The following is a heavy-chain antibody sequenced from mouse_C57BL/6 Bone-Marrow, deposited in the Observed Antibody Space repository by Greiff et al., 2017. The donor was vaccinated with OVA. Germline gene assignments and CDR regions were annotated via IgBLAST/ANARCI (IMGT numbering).Heavy chain of an antibody. CDR2: IDPSDSYT. Sequence: QVQLQQPGAELVMPGASVKLSCKASGYTFTSYWMHWVKQRPGQGLEWIGEIDPSDSYTNYNQKFKGKSTLTVDKSSSTAYMQLSSLTSADSAVYYCVYSYYYAMDYWGQGTSVTVSS. CDR3: VYSYYYAMDY. V-gene: IGHV1-69*01. D-gene: IGHD2-1*01. J-gene: IGHJ4*01. CDR1: GYTFTSYW.